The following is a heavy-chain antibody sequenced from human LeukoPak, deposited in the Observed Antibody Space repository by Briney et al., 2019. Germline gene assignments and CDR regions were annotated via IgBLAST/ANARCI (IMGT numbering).Heavy chain of an antibody. CDR3: ARAQVDYNNGPGSQGYYSYGMDV. J-gene: IGHJ6*02. CDR2: LNPSGGST. V-gene: IGHV1-46*01. CDR1: GYTVTSYY. D-gene: IGHD4-11*01. Sequence: ASVKVSCKASGYTVTSYYMHWVRQAPGQGLEWMGILNPSGGSTSYAQKFQGRATLTRATSTSTVYMELSSLRSEDTAVYYCARAQVDYNNGPGSQGYYSYGMDVWGQGTTVTVSS.